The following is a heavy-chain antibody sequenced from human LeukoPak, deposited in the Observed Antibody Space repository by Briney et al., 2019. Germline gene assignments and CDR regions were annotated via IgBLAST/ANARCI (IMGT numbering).Heavy chain of an antibody. CDR3: VKAAGLTTVTRYFDY. V-gene: IGHV3-64D*06. CDR1: GFTFSSYA. J-gene: IGHJ4*02. D-gene: IGHD4-17*01. Sequence: GGSLRLSCSASGFTFSSYAMHCVRQAPGKGLEYVSAISSNGGTTYYADSVKGRFTISRDNSKNTLYLQMSSLRAEDAAVYYCVKAAGLTTVTRYFDYWGQGTLVTVSS. CDR2: ISSNGGTT.